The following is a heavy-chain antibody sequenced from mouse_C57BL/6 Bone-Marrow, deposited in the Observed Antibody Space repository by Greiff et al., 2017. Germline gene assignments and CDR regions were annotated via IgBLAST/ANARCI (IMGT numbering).Heavy chain of an antibody. CDR3: ARLDSSGYFDY. Sequence: EVKVVESGGDLVKPGGSLKLSCAASGFTFSSYGMSWVRQTPDKRLEWVATISSGGSYTYYPDSVKGRFTISRDNAKNTLYLQRSSLKSEDTAMYYCARLDSSGYFDYWGQGTTLTVSS. J-gene: IGHJ2*01. D-gene: IGHD3-2*02. CDR1: GFTFSSYG. V-gene: IGHV5-6*01. CDR2: ISSGGSYT.